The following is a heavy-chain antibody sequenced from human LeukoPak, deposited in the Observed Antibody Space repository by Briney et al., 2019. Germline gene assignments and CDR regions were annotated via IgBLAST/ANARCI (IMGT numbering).Heavy chain of an antibody. CDR3: ARHSEQWLTRPFDY. D-gene: IGHD6-19*01. CDR2: IHYSGST. CDR1: GGSISSYY. Sequence: SETLSLICTVSGGSISSYYWSWIRQPPGKGLEWIGYIHYSGSTKYNPSLKSRVTISVDTSKNQFSLKLSSVTAADTAVYYCARHSEQWLTRPFDYWGQGTLVTVSS. V-gene: IGHV4-59*08. J-gene: IGHJ4*02.